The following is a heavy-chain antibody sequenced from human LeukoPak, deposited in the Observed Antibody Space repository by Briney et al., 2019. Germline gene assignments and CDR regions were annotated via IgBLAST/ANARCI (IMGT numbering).Heavy chain of an antibody. D-gene: IGHD2-21*01. Sequence: GGSLRLSCAASGFTFSAYWMTWVRQAPGKGLEWVANINEDGGEKYYVDSVRGRFTISRDNAKNSLYLQMNSLRAEDTAVYYCARGREIAVIWGQGTLVTVSS. J-gene: IGHJ4*02. CDR3: ARGREIAVI. CDR2: INEDGGEK. CDR1: GFTFSAYW. V-gene: IGHV3-7*01.